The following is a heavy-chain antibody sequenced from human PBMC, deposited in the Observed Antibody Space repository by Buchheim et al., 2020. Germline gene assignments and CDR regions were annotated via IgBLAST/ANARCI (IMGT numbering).Heavy chain of an antibody. V-gene: IGHV4-59*01. CDR3: ARMPNSGSYYGRDYYFDY. CDR1: GGSISRYY. J-gene: IGHJ4*02. Sequence: QVQLQESGPGLVKPSETLSFTCTVSGGSISRYYWSWIRQSPGKGLEWIGYISYTGSTNYNPSLKSRVTISVDTSKTQFSLKLTSVTAADTAVYYCARMPNSGSYYGRDYYFDYWGQGTL. D-gene: IGHD1-26*01. CDR2: ISYTGST.